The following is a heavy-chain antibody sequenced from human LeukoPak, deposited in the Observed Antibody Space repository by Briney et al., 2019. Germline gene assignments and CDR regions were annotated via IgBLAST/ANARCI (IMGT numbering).Heavy chain of an antibody. V-gene: IGHV3-74*01. Sequence: GGSLRLSCAASGFTFSKYWLHWLRQAPGKGLVWVSRINPDDKSASYADSVKGRFTIARDNAKNSLYLQMNSLRAEDTAVYYCARDTAPPDAFDIWGQGTMVTVSS. D-gene: IGHD4-17*01. CDR3: ARDTAPPDAFDI. CDR1: GFTFSKYW. J-gene: IGHJ3*02. CDR2: INPDDKSA.